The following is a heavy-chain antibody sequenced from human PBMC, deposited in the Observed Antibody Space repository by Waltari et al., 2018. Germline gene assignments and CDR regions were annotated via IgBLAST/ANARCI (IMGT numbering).Heavy chain of an antibody. D-gene: IGHD3-22*01. J-gene: IGHJ3*02. V-gene: IGHV5-51*01. CDR3: ARTYYCDSSGYYWVMDI. CDR1: GYSFTGYG. Sequence: EVQLVQSGAELKKPGEPLKIPCMGSGYSFTGYGIGRVRRMPGKGLEWLGILTPGGSDTSVSPSFQGQVTMSAYKAISAANPQGRSRKAPDTPMYHCARTYYCDSSGYYWVMDIWGQGTMVTVSS. CDR2: LTPGGSDT.